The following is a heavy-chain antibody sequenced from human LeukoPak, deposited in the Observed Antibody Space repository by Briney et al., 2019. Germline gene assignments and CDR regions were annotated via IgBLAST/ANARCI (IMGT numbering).Heavy chain of an antibody. J-gene: IGHJ4*02. CDR2: IYSGGST. D-gene: IGHD1-26*01. CDR1: GFTFSEYS. V-gene: IGHV3-53*01. Sequence: GGSLRLSCAASGFTFSEYSMSWVRQAPGKGLEWVSVIYSGGSTYYADSVKGRFTISRDNSKNTLYLQMNSLRAEDTAVYYCARGEEWELAFDYWGQGTLVTVSS. CDR3: ARGEEWELAFDY.